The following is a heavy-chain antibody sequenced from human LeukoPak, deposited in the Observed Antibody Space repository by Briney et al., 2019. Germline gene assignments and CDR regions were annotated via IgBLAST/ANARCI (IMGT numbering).Heavy chain of an antibody. V-gene: IGHV1-69*04. J-gene: IGHJ3*02. CDR2: IIPILGIA. CDR3: ARERGIVGARAAFDI. D-gene: IGHD1-26*01. Sequence: SVKVSCKASGGTFSSYTISWVRQAPGQGLEWMGRIIPILGIANYEQKFQGRVTITADKSTSTAYMELSSLRSEDTAVYYCARERGIVGARAAFDIWGQGTMVTVS. CDR1: GGTFSSYT.